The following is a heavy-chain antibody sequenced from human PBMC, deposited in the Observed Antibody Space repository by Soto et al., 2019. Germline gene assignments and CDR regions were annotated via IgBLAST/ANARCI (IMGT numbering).Heavy chain of an antibody. D-gene: IGHD2-21*02. Sequence: SVKVSCKASGGTFSSYAISWVRQAPGQGLEWMGGIIPIFGTANYAQKFQGRVTITADESTSTAYMELSSLRSEDTAVYYCASPHPHCGGDCSHSWFDPWGQGTLATVSS. CDR2: IIPIFGTA. CDR1: GGTFSSYA. V-gene: IGHV1-69*13. J-gene: IGHJ5*02. CDR3: ASPHPHCGGDCSHSWFDP.